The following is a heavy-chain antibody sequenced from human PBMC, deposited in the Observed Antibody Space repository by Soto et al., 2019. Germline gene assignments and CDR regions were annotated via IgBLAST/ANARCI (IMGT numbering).Heavy chain of an antibody. CDR2: IYYSGST. V-gene: IGHV4-39*01. J-gene: IGHJ3*02. Sequence: QLQLQESGPGLVKPSETLSLTCTVSGGSISSSSYYWGWIRQPPGKGLEWIGSIYYSGSTYYNPSLKSQVTLSVDTSKIQFSLKLSSVTAADTAVYYCARADSSGYYQNDAFDIWGQGTMVTVSS. D-gene: IGHD3-22*01. CDR3: ARADSSGYYQNDAFDI. CDR1: GGSISSSSYY.